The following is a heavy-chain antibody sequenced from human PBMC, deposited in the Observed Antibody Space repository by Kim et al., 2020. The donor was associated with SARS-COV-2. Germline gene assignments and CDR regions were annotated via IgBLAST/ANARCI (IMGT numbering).Heavy chain of an antibody. J-gene: IGHJ6*02. CDR2: GGRT. V-gene: IGHV3-53*01. Sequence: GGRTFYADCVKGRFTISRDNSKHTLYLQMNSLRAEDTAVYYCARLPYGMDVWGQGTTVTVSS. CDR3: ARLPYGMDV.